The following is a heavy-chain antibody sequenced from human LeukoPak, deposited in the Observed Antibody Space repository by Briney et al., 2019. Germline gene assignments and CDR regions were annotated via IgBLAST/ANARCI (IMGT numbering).Heavy chain of an antibody. Sequence: NSSETLSLTCTVSSGSISTYYWNWIRQPPGKGLERIGYIHYSGRTNYNPSLKSRVTISVDMSKNQFSLKLTSVTAADTAVYYCARDEDADSGIWFDPWGQGTQVTVSS. CDR2: IHYSGRT. CDR3: ARDEDADSGIWFDP. CDR1: SGSISTYY. V-gene: IGHV4-59*01. J-gene: IGHJ5*02. D-gene: IGHD4-17*01.